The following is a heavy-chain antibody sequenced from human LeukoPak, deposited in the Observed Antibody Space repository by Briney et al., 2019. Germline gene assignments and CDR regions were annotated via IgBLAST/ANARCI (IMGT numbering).Heavy chain of an antibody. Sequence: GGSLRLSCAASGFTFSDAWMSWVRQAPGKGLEWVGRIKCKTDGGTTDYVAPVKGRFTISRDDSENTLYLQMNSLKTEDTAVYYCTTGGSNSSTWYVPGGWFDPWGQGTLVTVSS. CDR3: TTGGSNSSTWYVPGGWFDP. CDR1: GFTFSDAW. V-gene: IGHV3-15*01. CDR2: IKCKTDGGTT. D-gene: IGHD6-13*01. J-gene: IGHJ5*02.